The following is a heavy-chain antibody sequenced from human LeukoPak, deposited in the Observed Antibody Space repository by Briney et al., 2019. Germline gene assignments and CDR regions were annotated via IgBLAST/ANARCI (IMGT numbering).Heavy chain of an antibody. J-gene: IGHJ4*02. CDR2: IYSGGST. Sequence: PGGSLRLSCAASGFTVSSNYMSWVRQAPRKGLEWVSVIYSGGSTYYADSVKGRFTISRDNSKNTLYLQMNSLRAEDTAVYYCARGPRYFDWLLYNDYWGQGTLVTVSS. V-gene: IGHV3-66*01. CDR1: GFTVSSNY. CDR3: ARGPRYFDWLLYNDY. D-gene: IGHD3-9*01.